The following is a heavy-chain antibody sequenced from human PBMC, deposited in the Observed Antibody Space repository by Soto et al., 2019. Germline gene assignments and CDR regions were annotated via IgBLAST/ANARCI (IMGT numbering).Heavy chain of an antibody. CDR2: IYSGGST. Sequence: LRLSCAASGFTVSSNYMSWVRQAPGKGLEWVSVIYSGGSTYYADSVKGRFTISRDNSKNTLYLQMNSLRAEDTAVYYCARGQSPDYYGSGSYHTTFDYWGQGTLVTVSS. J-gene: IGHJ4*02. D-gene: IGHD3-10*01. CDR1: GFTVSSNY. V-gene: IGHV3-53*01. CDR3: ARGQSPDYYGSGSYHTTFDY.